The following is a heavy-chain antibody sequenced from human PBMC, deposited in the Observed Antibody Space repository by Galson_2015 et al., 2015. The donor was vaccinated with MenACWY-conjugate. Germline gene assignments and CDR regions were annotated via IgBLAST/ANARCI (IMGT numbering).Heavy chain of an antibody. CDR1: GYSFTSYW. J-gene: IGHJ5*02. CDR2: IYPGDSDT. Sequence: QSGAEVKKPGESLKISCKGSGYSFTSYWIGWVRQMPGKGLEWMGIIYPGDSDTRYSPSFQGQVTISADKSISTAYLQWSSLKASDTAMYYCARGIFGVVISSLNVPHWWLDPWGQGTLVTVSS. V-gene: IGHV5-51*03. D-gene: IGHD3-3*01. CDR3: ARGIFGVVISSLNVPHWWLDP.